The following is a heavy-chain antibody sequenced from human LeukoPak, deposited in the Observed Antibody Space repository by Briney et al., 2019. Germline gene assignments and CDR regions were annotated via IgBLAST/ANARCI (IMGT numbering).Heavy chain of an antibody. CDR1: GYTFTSYY. V-gene: IGHV1-46*01. Sequence: ASVKVSCKASGYTFTSYYMHWVRQAPGQGLEWMGIINPSGGSTSYAQKFQGRVTMTRDMSTSTAYMELRSLRSDDTAVYYCARSIGKDYYDSSGYNSGYWGQGTLVTVSS. D-gene: IGHD3-22*01. CDR3: ARSIGKDYYDSSGYNSGY. CDR2: INPSGGST. J-gene: IGHJ4*02.